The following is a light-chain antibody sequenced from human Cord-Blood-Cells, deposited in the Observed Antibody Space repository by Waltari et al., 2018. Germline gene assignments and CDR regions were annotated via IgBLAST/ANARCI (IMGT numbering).Light chain of an antibody. CDR1: QGISSY. CDR2: AAS. J-gene: IGKJ4*01. V-gene: IGKV1-9*01. CDR3: NHLKSYPSP. Sequence: IQLTQSPSSLSASVGDRVTITCRASQGISSYLAWYQKKQGKAPKLLFYAASTLQSGAPSRFAGSGSGTDSPLTTSSLKPKDFPTYSCNHLKSYPSPFGGGTKVRSN.